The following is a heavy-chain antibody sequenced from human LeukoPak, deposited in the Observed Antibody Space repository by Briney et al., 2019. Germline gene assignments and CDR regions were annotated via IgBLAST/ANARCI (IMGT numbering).Heavy chain of an antibody. CDR2: ISGRGGNT. Sequence: GGSLRLSCAASGFTFSSYAMRWVRQAPGKGLEWVSAISGRGGNTYSADAAKGRFTISRDNSKNTLTRHMNILRAENKTIDYCTKDGALRKIVPAANSYWGQG. CDR3: TKDGALRKIVPAANSY. D-gene: IGHD2-2*01. CDR1: GFTFSSYA. V-gene: IGHV3-23*01. J-gene: IGHJ4*02.